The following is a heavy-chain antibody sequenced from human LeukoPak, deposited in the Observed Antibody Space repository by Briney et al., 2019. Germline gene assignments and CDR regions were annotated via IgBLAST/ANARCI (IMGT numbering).Heavy chain of an antibody. CDR2: IYYSRST. J-gene: IGHJ2*01. CDR3: ARRPYYGDYGYFDL. V-gene: IGHV4-39*01. CDR1: GGSISSSSIY. Sequence: SETLSLTCTVSGGSISSSSIYWGWIRPPPGEGLEWIRSIYYSRSTYYNPSLKSRVTISVATSKNQFSLKLSSVTAADTAEYYCARRPYYGDYGYFDLWGRGTLVTVSS. D-gene: IGHD4-17*01.